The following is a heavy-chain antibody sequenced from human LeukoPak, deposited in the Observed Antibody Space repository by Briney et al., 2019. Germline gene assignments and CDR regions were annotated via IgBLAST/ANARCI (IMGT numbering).Heavy chain of an antibody. Sequence: PGGSLRLSCAASGFTFSSYGMHWVRQAPGKGLEWVALIWYDGSNKYYADSVKGRFTISRDNSKNTLYLQMNSLRAEDTAVYYCARDSIAVAGGFDYWGQGTLVTVSS. CDR1: GFTFSSYG. J-gene: IGHJ4*02. CDR3: ARDSIAVAGGFDY. V-gene: IGHV3-33*01. D-gene: IGHD6-19*01. CDR2: IWYDGSNK.